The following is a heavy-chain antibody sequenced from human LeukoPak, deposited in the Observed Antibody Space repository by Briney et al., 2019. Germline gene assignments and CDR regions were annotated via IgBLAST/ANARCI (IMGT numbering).Heavy chain of an antibody. J-gene: IGHJ6*03. CDR2: IYYSGST. CDR1: GGSISSGGYY. Sequence: PSETLSLTCTVSGGSISSGGYYWSWIRQYPGKGLEWIGYIYYSGSTYYNPSLKSRVTISVDTSKNQFSLTLSSVTAADTAVYYCAKGGLHGNYPGRRYYYYYMDVWGKGTTVTVSS. V-gene: IGHV4-31*03. CDR3: AKGGLHGNYPGRRYYYYYMDV. D-gene: IGHD4-11*01.